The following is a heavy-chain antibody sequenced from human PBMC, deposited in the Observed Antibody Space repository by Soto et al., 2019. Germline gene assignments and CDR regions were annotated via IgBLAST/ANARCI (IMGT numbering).Heavy chain of an antibody. Sequence: GGSLRLSCAASGFTFSDYYMSWIRQAPGKGLEWVSYISSSGSTIYYADSVKGRFTISRDNAKNSLYLQMNSLRAEDTAVYYCARDFLTAFFIAVAGPAFDIWGQGTMVTVSS. CDR1: GFTFSDYY. CDR2: ISSSGSTI. V-gene: IGHV3-11*01. D-gene: IGHD6-19*01. J-gene: IGHJ3*02. CDR3: ARDFLTAFFIAVAGPAFDI.